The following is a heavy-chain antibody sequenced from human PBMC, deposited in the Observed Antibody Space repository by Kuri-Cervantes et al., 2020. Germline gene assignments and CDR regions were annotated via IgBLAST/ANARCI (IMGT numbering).Heavy chain of an antibody. Sequence: SQTLSLTFSFYGGSFSGYYWSWIRQPPGKGLEWIGEINHSGSTNYNPSLKSRVTISVDTSKNQFSLKLSSVTAADTAVYYCAKGCIAVAPWGQGTLVTVSS. CDR2: INHSGST. D-gene: IGHD6-19*01. CDR3: AKGCIAVAP. CDR1: GGSFSGYY. J-gene: IGHJ5*02. V-gene: IGHV4-34*01.